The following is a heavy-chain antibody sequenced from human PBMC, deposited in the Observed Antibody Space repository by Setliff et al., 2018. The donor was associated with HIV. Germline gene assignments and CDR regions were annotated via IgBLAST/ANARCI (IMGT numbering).Heavy chain of an antibody. Sequence: ASVKVSCKASGYSFTGYNLYWVRQAPGQGLEWMGWINPDSGGTKYGRKFEDRVTMSRDTSINTGFMELNSLRSDDTAVYYCARDVSGFDLFSSYMDVWGKGTTVTVSS. V-gene: IGHV1-2*02. D-gene: IGHD3-9*01. CDR1: GYSFTGYN. CDR2: INPDSGGT. J-gene: IGHJ6*03. CDR3: ARDVSGFDLFSSYMDV.